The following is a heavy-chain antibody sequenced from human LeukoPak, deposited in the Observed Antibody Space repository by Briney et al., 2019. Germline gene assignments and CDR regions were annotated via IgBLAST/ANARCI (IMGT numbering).Heavy chain of an antibody. CDR3: AKEFNRGLPDY. D-gene: IGHD2-21*01. J-gene: IGHJ4*02. V-gene: IGHV3-30*18. Sequence: GGSLRLSCAASGFTFSTYGMHWVRQAPGKGLEWVAVISYDGSNEYYADSVKGRFTISRDNSKNTLYLQMSSLRAEDTAVYYCAKEFNRGLPDYWGQGTLVTAPS. CDR2: ISYDGSNE. CDR1: GFTFSTYG.